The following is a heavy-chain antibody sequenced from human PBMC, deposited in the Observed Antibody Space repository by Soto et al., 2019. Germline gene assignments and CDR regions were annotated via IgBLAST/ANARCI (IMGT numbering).Heavy chain of an antibody. J-gene: IGHJ4*02. CDR3: AKDSGDTIFGVVIPIDY. V-gene: IGHV3-23*01. CDR2: ISGSGGST. CDR1: GFTFSSYA. Sequence: EVQLLESGGGLVQPGGSLRLSCAASGFTFSSYAMSWVRQAPGKGLEWVSAISGSGGSTYYADSVKGRFTISRDNSKNTLYLQMNSLRAEDTAAYYCAKDSGDTIFGVVIPIDYWGQGTLVTVSS. D-gene: IGHD3-3*01.